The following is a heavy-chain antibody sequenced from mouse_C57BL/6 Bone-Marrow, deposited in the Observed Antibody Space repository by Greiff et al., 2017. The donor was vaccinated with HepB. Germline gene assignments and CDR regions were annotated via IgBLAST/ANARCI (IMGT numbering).Heavy chain of an antibody. CDR1: GYTFTDYY. CDR2: INPNNGGT. J-gene: IGHJ4*01. Sequence: VQLQQSGPELVKPGASVKISCKASGYTFTDYYMNWVKQSHGKSLEWIGDINPNNGGTSYNQKFKGKATLTVDKSSSTAYMELRSLTSEDSAVYYFARGGRRNAMDYWGQGTSVTVSS. CDR3: ARGGRRNAMDY. V-gene: IGHV1-26*01. D-gene: IGHD3-3*01.